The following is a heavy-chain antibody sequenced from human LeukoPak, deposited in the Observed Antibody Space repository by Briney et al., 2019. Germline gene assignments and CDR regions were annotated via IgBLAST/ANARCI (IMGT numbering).Heavy chain of an antibody. V-gene: IGHV1-2*02. Sequence: APVKVSCKASGYTFTGYYMHWVRQAPGQGLEWMGWINPNSGGTNYAQKFQGRVTMTRDTSISTAYMELSRLRSDDTAVYYCARDRGVDYCSGGSCSHYYYYMDVWGKGTTVTISS. CDR1: GYTFTGYY. D-gene: IGHD2-15*01. CDR2: INPNSGGT. J-gene: IGHJ6*03. CDR3: ARDRGVDYCSGGSCSHYYYYMDV.